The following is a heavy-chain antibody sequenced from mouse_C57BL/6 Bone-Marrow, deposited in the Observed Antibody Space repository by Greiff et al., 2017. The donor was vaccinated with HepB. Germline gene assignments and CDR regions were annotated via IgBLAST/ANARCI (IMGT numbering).Heavy chain of an antibody. J-gene: IGHJ1*03. Sequence: VQLQQSGAELMKPGASVKLSCKATGYTFTGYWIEWVKQRPGHGLEWIGEILPGSGSTNYNEKFKGKATFTADTSSNTAYMQLSSLTTEDSAIYYCARSGVYYGSSHWYFDVWGTGTTVTVSS. D-gene: IGHD1-1*01. V-gene: IGHV1-9*01. CDR1: GYTFTGYW. CDR2: ILPGSGST. CDR3: ARSGVYYGSSHWYFDV.